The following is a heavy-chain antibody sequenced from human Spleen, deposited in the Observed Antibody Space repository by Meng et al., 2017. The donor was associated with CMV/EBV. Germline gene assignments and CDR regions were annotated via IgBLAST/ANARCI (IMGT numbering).Heavy chain of an antibody. CDR3: ARVGWNAFDI. Sequence: SETLSLTCTVSGYSISSGYYWGWIRQPPGKGLEWIGSIYYSGSTYYNPSLKSRVTISVDTSKNQFSLKLSSVTAADTAVYYCARVGWNAFDIWGQGTMVTVSS. D-gene: IGHD3-3*01. CDR1: GYSISSGYY. CDR2: IYYSGST. J-gene: IGHJ3*02. V-gene: IGHV4-38-2*02.